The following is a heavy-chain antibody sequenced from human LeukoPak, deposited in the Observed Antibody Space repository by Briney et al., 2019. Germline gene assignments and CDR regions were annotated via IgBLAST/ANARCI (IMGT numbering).Heavy chain of an antibody. CDR1: GFTFSSYA. CDR3: TRAQSRYYDSSGYYGH. CDR2: ISYDGSNK. Sequence: GGSLRLSCAASGFTFSSYAMHWVRQAPGKGLEWVAVISYDGSNKYYADSVKGRFTISRDNSKNTLYLQMNSLRAEDTAVYYCTRAQSRYYDSSGYYGHWGQGTLVTVSS. D-gene: IGHD3-22*01. J-gene: IGHJ4*02. V-gene: IGHV3-30*01.